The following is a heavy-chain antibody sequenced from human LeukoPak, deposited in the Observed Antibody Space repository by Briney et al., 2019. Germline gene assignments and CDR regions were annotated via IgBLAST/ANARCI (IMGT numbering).Heavy chain of an antibody. V-gene: IGHV3-49*03. CDR3: TVSQVLRYFDWLPRKFDY. D-gene: IGHD3-9*01. J-gene: IGHJ4*02. CDR1: GFTFGDYA. Sequence: GGSLRLSCTASGFTFGDYAMSWFRQAPGKGLEWVGFIRSKAYGRTTEYAASVKGRFTISRDDSKSIAYLQMNSLKTEDTAVYYCTVSQVLRYFDWLPRKFDYWGQGTLVTVSS. CDR2: IRSKAYGRTT.